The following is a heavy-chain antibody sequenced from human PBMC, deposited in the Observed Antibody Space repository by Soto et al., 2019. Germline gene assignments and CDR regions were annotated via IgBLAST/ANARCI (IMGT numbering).Heavy chain of an antibody. CDR3: ARTAAAGKYYYGVDV. Sequence: GESLKISCKGSGYSFTSYWIGWVRQMPGKGLEWMGIIYPDDSDTRYSPSFQGQVTISADKSISTAYLQWSSLKASDTAMYYCARTAAAGKYYYGVDVWGQGTTVTVSS. CDR1: GYSFTSYW. V-gene: IGHV5-51*01. CDR2: IYPDDSDT. J-gene: IGHJ6*02. D-gene: IGHD6-13*01.